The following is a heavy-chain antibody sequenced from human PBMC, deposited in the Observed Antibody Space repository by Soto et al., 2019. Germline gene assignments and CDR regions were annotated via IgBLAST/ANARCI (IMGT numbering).Heavy chain of an antibody. J-gene: IGHJ6*02. D-gene: IGHD6-13*01. CDR3: ARDPGYSSSWYYYYYGMDV. Sequence: GGSLRLSCAAFGFTFSSYSMSWVRQAPGKGLEWVSSISSSGSYIYYADSVKGRFTISRDNSKNTLYLQMNSLRPEDTAVYYCARDPGYSSSWYYYYYGMDVWGQGTTVTVSS. V-gene: IGHV3-21*01. CDR2: ISSSGSYI. CDR1: GFTFSSYS.